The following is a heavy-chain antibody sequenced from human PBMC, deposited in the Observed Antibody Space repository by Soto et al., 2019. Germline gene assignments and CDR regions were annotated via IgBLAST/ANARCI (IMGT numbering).Heavy chain of an antibody. CDR2: INAGNGNT. D-gene: IGHD1-20*01. J-gene: IGHJ4*02. CDR3: ARGITLPTPLDY. CDR1: GYTFTSYA. V-gene: IGHV1-3*01. Sequence: ASVKVSCKASGYTFTSYAVHWVRQAPGQRLEWMGWINAGNGNTKYSQKFQGRVTITRDTSASTAYMELSSLRSEDTAVYYCARGITLPTPLDYWGQGTLVTVSS.